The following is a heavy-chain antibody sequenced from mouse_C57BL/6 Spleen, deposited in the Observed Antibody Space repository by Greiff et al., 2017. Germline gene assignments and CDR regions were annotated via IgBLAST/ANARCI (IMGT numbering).Heavy chain of an antibody. J-gene: IGHJ2*01. D-gene: IGHD3-2*02. CDR2: IFPGGGCT. CDR1: GFTFTGYW. Sequence: QVQLQQSGAELMKPGASVKLSCTATGFTFTGYWIAWVKQRPGHGLEWIGEIFPGGGCTNYNEKFKGKATFTTDTSSNTAYMQLSNLTSEDSAIYCCAVDSSDYDYWGQGTTLTVSA. V-gene: IGHV1-9*01. CDR3: AVDSSDYDY.